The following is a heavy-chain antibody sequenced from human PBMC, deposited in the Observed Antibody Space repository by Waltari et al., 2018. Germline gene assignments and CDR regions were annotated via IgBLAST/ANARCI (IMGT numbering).Heavy chain of an antibody. Sequence: QVQLQESGPGLVKPSQTLSLTCTVSGGSISSGGYYWSWIRQHPGKGLEWIGYIYYSGSTYYNPSLKSLVTISVDTSKNQFSLKLSSVTAADTAVYYCARAATIFGVVTSYYFDYRGQGTLVTVSS. V-gene: IGHV4-31*01. J-gene: IGHJ4*02. CDR3: ARAATIFGVVTSYYFDY. D-gene: IGHD3-3*01. CDR1: GGSISSGGYY. CDR2: IYYSGST.